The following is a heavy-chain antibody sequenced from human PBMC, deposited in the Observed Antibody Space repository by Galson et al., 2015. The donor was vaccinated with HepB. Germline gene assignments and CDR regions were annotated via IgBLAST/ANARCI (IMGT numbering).Heavy chain of an antibody. J-gene: IGHJ3*01. CDR3: ARGSVNSAIDVFDV. V-gene: IGHV3-30-3*01. CDR1: GFTFSSYA. D-gene: IGHD3-10*01. Sequence: SLRLSCAASGFTFSSYAMHWVRQAPGKGLEWVAVIPNDGGNKYYADSVRGRFTISRDDSKNTLFLQMNSLTTEDTAVYFCARGSVNSAIDVFDVWGQGTMVTVSS. CDR2: IPNDGGNK.